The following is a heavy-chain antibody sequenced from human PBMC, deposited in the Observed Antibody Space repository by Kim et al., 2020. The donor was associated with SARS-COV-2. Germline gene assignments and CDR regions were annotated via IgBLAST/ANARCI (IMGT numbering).Heavy chain of an antibody. Sequence: YADSVKGRFPISRDNSKNTLLLKMNSLRAEDTAVYYCAKAVRYSNHSPDYWGQGTLVTVSS. CDR3: AKAVRYSNHSPDY. V-gene: IGHV3-23*01. D-gene: IGHD4-4*01. J-gene: IGHJ4*02.